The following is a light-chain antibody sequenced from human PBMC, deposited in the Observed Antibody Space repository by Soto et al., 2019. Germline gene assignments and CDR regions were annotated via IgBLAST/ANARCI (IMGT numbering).Light chain of an antibody. J-gene: IGKJ1*01. CDR2: KAS. CDR1: QSISSW. Sequence: DIPMTQSPSTLSASVGDRVTITCRASQSISSWLAWYQQKPGKAPKLLIYKASSLESGVSSRFSGSGSGTEFILTISSLQPDDFATYYCQQYNSYPRTFGQGTKVEIK. V-gene: IGKV1-5*03. CDR3: QQYNSYPRT.